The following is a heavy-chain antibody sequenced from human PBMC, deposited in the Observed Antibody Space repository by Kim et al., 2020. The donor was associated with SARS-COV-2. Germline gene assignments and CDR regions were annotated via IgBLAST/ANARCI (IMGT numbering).Heavy chain of an antibody. V-gene: IGHV1-46*01. J-gene: IGHJ6*02. D-gene: IGHD2-2*01. CDR1: GYTFTSYY. Sequence: ASVKVSCKASGYTFTSYYMHWVRQAPGQGLEWMGIINPSGGSTSYAQKFQGRVTMTRDTSTSTVYMELSSLRSEDTAVYYCARYIVVVPAATNYGMDVWGQGTTVTVSS. CDR3: ARYIVVVPAATNYGMDV. CDR2: INPSGGST.